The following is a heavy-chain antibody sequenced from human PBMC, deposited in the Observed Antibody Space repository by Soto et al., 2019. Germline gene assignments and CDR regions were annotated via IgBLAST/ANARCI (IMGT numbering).Heavy chain of an antibody. Sequence: QVQLVQSGTEVKKPGASVKVSCKASGYTFTTYSMHWLRQAPGQRPGWVGWINVGNGNTKYSQKFQGRLTITRDTSASTAYMELSSLTSEDTAVYYCARDNQWLGTYYFDYWGQGALVTVSS. D-gene: IGHD6-19*01. CDR2: INVGNGNT. J-gene: IGHJ4*02. CDR3: ARDNQWLGTYYFDY. V-gene: IGHV1-3*01. CDR1: GYTFTTYS.